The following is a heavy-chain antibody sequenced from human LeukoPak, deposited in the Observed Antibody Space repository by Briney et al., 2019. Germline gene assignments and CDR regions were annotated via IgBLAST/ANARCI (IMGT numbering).Heavy chain of an antibody. CDR3: VRHSRVVAFDY. Sequence: SETLSLTCTVSGISISNHYSSWIRQPPGKGLEWIGYIYYTGNTNYNPSLKSRVTISEDTSKNQVSLELSSVTAADTAVYYCVRHSRVVAFDYWGQGNLVTVSS. CDR2: IYYTGNT. V-gene: IGHV4-59*08. D-gene: IGHD2-15*01. CDR1: GISISNHY. J-gene: IGHJ4*02.